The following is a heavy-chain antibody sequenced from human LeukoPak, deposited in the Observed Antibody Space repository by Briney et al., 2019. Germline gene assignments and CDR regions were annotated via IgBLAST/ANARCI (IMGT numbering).Heavy chain of an antibody. J-gene: IGHJ4*02. Sequence: GGSLRLSCAASGFTFSSYWMHWVRQAPGKGLVWVSRINRDGSTTKYADSVKGRFTVSRDNAKNTLNLQMNSLRAEDTAVYYCARDKKSGESSEIDYWGQGTLVTVSS. CDR1: GFTFSSYW. CDR2: INRDGSTT. CDR3: ARDKKSGESSEIDY. D-gene: IGHD3-10*01. V-gene: IGHV3-74*03.